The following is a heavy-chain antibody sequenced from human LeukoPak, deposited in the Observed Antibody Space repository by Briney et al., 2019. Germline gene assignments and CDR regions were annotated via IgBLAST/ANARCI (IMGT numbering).Heavy chain of an antibody. CDR1: GFTFSSYG. Sequence: GGSLRLSCAASGFTFSSYGMHWVRQAPGKWLEWVAFIRYDGSNKYYADSVKGRFTSSRDNSKNTLYLQMNSLRAEDTAVYYCAKPELLWFGEFNYDYWGQGTLVTVSS. V-gene: IGHV3-30*02. D-gene: IGHD3-10*01. J-gene: IGHJ4*02. CDR3: AKPELLWFGEFNYDY. CDR2: IRYDGSNK.